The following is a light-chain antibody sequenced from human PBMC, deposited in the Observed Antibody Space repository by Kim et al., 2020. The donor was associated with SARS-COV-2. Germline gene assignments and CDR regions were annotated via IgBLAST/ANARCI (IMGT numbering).Light chain of an antibody. J-gene: IGKJ2*01. CDR2: WAS. CDR3: QQYYSTPT. V-gene: IGKV4-1*01. CDR1: QSVLYSSNNKNY. Sequence: ERATINCKSSQSVLYSSNNKNYLAWYQQKPGQPPKLLIYWASTRESGVPDRFSGSGSGTDFTLTISRLQAEDVAVYYCQQYYSTPTFGQGTKLEI.